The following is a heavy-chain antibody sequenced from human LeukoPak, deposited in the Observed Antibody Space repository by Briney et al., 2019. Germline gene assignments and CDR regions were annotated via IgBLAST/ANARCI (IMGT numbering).Heavy chain of an antibody. CDR1: GFTFSSYS. V-gene: IGHV3-21*03. D-gene: IGHD3-16*01. Sequence: PGGSLRLSCAASGFTFSSYSMNWVRQAPGKGLEWVSSISSSSSYIYYADSVKGRFTISRDNAKNSLYLQMNSLRAEDTAVYYCARDRDYDYVWGSSGDAFDIWGQGTMVTVSS. CDR2: ISSSSSYI. J-gene: IGHJ3*02. CDR3: ARDRDYDYVWGSSGDAFDI.